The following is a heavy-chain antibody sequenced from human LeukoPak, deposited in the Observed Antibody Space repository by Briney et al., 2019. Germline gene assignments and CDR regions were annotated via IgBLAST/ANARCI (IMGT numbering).Heavy chain of an antibody. Sequence: ASVKVSCKASGATFINFPFSWVRQAPGQGLEWMGRIIPILGIANYAQKFQGRVTITADKSTSTAYMELSSLRSEDTAVYYCARDSPYDFWSGYQDHYYYYYGMDVWGQGTTVTVSS. CDR3: ARDSPYDFWSGYQDHYYYYYGMDV. CDR1: GATFINFP. V-gene: IGHV1-69*04. CDR2: IIPILGIA. D-gene: IGHD3-3*01. J-gene: IGHJ6*02.